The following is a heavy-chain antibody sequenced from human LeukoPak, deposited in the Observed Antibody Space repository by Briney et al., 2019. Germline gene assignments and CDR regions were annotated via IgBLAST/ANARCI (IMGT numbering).Heavy chain of an antibody. Sequence: VGSLRVSCAASGFTFSGYSMNWVRQAPGKGVECVSSIMSSRGYIHYADSVRGRFTISRDNAKNSLYLQMNSLRAEDTAVYYCARDLAFYYYDSSGYFGAFDIWGQGTMVTVSS. CDR3: ARDLAFYYYDSSGYFGAFDI. D-gene: IGHD3-22*01. CDR2: IMSSRGYI. CDR1: GFTFSGYS. J-gene: IGHJ3*02. V-gene: IGHV3-21*01.